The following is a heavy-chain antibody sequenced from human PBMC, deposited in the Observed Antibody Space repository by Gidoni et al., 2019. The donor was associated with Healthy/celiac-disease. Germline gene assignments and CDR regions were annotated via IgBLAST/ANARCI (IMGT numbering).Heavy chain of an antibody. CDR2: IYWDDDK. CDR3: AHLGTTVTS. V-gene: IGHV2-5*02. D-gene: IGHD4-17*01. J-gene: IGHJ5*02. CDR1: GFSLSTRGVG. Sequence: QITLKESGPTLVKPTQTLTPTCTFSGFSLSTRGVGVGWIRQPPGKALEWLALIYWDDDKRFSPSLKSRLTITKDTSKNQVVLTMTNMDPVDTATYYCAHLGTTVTSWGQGTLVTVSS.